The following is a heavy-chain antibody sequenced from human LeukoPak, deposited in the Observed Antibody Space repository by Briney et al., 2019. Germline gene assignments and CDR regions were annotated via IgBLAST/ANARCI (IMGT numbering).Heavy chain of an antibody. D-gene: IGHD3-22*01. CDR1: GFTFSSYA. J-gene: IGHJ4*02. Sequence: GGSLRLSCAASGFTFSSYAMTWVRQAPGKGLEWVSAISGSGTSTYYADSVKGRFTISRDNSKNTLYLQMNSLRAEDTAVYYCAKDIYYYDSSGYYSFDYWGQGTLVTVSS. V-gene: IGHV3-23*01. CDR2: ISGSGTST. CDR3: AKDIYYYDSSGYYSFDY.